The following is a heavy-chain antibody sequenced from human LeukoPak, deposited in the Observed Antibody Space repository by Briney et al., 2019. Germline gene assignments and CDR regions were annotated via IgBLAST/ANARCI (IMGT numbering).Heavy chain of an antibody. D-gene: IGHD3-3*01. CDR2: IRYDGSNK. CDR1: GFTFSSYG. CDR3: ARERQLRFLEWLDLDY. J-gene: IGHJ4*02. V-gene: IGHV3-30*02. Sequence: GGSLRLTCAASGFTFSSYGMHWFRQAPGKGLEWVAFIRYDGSNKYYADSVKGRFTISRDNSKNTLYLQMNSLRAEDTAVYYCARERQLRFLEWLDLDYWGQGTLVTVSS.